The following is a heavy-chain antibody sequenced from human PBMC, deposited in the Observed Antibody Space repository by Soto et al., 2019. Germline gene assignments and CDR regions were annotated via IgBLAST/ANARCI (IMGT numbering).Heavy chain of an antibody. V-gene: IGHV1-46*01. CDR1: GYTFSTYY. J-gene: IGHJ4*02. CDR3: ARMIFGRSGAYYFAS. Sequence: ASVKVSFKASGYTFSTYYMHWVRQAPGQGYEWMGIINPSGGSTTYAQKFQGRVTMTRDTSTTTVYMELSSLKSVDTGSYYCARMIFGRSGAYYFASWGQGILVPVSS. CDR2: INPSGGST. D-gene: IGHD3-3*01.